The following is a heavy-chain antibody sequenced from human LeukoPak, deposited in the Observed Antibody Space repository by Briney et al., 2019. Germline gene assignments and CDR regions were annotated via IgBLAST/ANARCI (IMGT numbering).Heavy chain of an antibody. CDR1: GFTFNTYS. Sequence: GGSLRLSCAASGFTFNTYSMHWVRQAPGKGLEWVSSISSTNTYIYYADSVQGRFTISRDNAKNSLYLQMNSLRAEDTAVYYCARDDERDYTNLVGATLDYWGRGTLVTVSS. CDR2: ISSTNTYI. J-gene: IGHJ4*02. D-gene: IGHD1-26*01. CDR3: ARDDERDYTNLVGATLDY. V-gene: IGHV3-21*01.